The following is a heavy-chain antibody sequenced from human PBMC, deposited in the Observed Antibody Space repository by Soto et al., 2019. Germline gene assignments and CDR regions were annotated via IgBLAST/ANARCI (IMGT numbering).Heavy chain of an antibody. J-gene: IGHJ4*02. D-gene: IGHD6-6*01. V-gene: IGHV3-23*01. CDR2: ISGSGGST. CDR1: GFTFSSYA. CDR3: AKDSRLYSSSSDYFDY. Sequence: GSLRLSCAASGFTFSSYAMSWVRQAPGKGLEWVSAISGSGGSTYYADSVKGRFTISRDNSKNTLYLQMNSLRAEDTAVYYCAKDSRLYSSSSDYFDYWGQGTLVPVSS.